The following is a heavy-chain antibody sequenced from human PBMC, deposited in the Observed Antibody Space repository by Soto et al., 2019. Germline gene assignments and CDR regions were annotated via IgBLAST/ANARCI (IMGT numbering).Heavy chain of an antibody. CDR3: ARLIGNSWLDS. J-gene: IGHJ5*01. V-gene: IGHV6-1*01. D-gene: IGHD2-8*01. Sequence: SQTLSLTCAISGDSVSSISATWDWFRQSPSRGLGWLGRTYYRSKWYNDYAVSVKSRITINPDTSNNQLSLQLNSVTPDDTAVYYCARLIGNSWLDSWGQGTLVTVSS. CDR2: TYYRSKWYN. CDR1: GDSVSSISAT.